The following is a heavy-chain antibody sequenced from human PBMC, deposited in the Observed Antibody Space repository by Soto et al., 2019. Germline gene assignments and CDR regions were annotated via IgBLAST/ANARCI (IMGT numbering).Heavy chain of an antibody. J-gene: IGHJ4*02. Sequence: SETLSLTCDVYGGSIRGYIWTWISKTPGKGLQWIGQTNYSGSTYYNPSLKSRVTISVDTSKNQFSLKPSSVTAADTAVYYCARHCPDIVAAITWGYYFDYWGQGTLVTVSS. CDR2: TNYSGST. CDR3: ARHCPDIVAAITWGYYFDY. V-gene: IGHV4-34*01. CDR1: GGSIRGYI. D-gene: IGHD5-12*01.